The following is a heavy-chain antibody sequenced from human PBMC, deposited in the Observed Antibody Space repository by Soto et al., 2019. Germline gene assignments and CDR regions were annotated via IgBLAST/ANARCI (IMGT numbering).Heavy chain of an antibody. D-gene: IGHD6-13*01. CDR2: INHSGST. J-gene: IGHJ4*02. V-gene: IGHV4-34*01. Sequence: SETLSLTCAVYGGSFSGYYWSWIRQPPGKGLEWIGEINHSGSTNYNPSLKSRVTISVDTSKNQFSLKLSSVTAADTAVYYCARLYPPLRGSSWLDEWGQRTLVTVSS. CDR3: ARLYPPLRGSSWLDE. CDR1: GGSFSGYY.